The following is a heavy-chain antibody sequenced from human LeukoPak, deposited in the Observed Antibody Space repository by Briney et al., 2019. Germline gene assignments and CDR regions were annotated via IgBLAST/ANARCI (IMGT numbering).Heavy chain of an antibody. CDR2: IYYSGST. J-gene: IGHJ4*02. D-gene: IGHD3-22*01. CDR3: ARYDSSGYYYPNAGDY. Sequence: AETLSLTCTVSGGSISSSSCYWGGIRQPPGKGLEWIGSIYYSGSTYYNPSLKSRVTISVDTSKNQFSLKLSSVTAADTAVYYCARYDSSGYYYPNAGDYWGQGTLVTVSS. CDR1: GGSISSSSCY. V-gene: IGHV4-39*01.